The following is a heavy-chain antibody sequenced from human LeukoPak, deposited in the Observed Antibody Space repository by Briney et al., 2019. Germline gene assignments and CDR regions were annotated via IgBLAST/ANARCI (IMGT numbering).Heavy chain of an antibody. Sequence: SETLSLTCTVSGGSISSYYWSWIRQPAGKRLEWIGRIYTGGSTNYNPSLKSRVTMSVDTSKNQFSLKLSSVTAADTAVYYCAREGAYCSSTSCYNWFDPWGQGTLVTVSS. V-gene: IGHV4-4*07. J-gene: IGHJ5*02. CDR1: GGSISSYY. D-gene: IGHD2-2*01. CDR2: IYTGGST. CDR3: AREGAYCSSTSCYNWFDP.